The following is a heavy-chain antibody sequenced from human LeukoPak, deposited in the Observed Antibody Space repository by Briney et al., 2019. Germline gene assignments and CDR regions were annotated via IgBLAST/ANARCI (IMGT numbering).Heavy chain of an antibody. CDR2: IYYSGST. J-gene: IGHJ4*02. D-gene: IGHD6-19*01. V-gene: IGHV4-59*12. CDR3: AREGQWLEFDY. CDR1: GDSISGNY. Sequence: SETLSLTCTVSGDSISGNYWTWIRQPPGKGLEWIGYIYYSGSTNYNPSLKSRVTMSVDTSKNQFSLKLSSVTAADTAVYYCAREGQWLEFDYWGQGTLVTVSS.